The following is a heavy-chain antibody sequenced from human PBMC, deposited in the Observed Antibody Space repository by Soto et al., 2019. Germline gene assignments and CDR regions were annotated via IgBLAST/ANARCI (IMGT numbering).Heavy chain of an antibody. V-gene: IGHV1-3*01. Sequence: ASVKVSCKDSGYTFTSYAMHWVRQAPGQRLEWMGWINAGNGNTKYSQKFQGRVTITRDTSASTAYMELNSLRAEDTAVYYCAKDRYLDHDSRGYLFDNWGQGTLVTVSS. CDR3: AKDRYLDHDSRGYLFDN. J-gene: IGHJ4*02. D-gene: IGHD3-22*01. CDR1: GYTFTSYA. CDR2: INAGNGNT.